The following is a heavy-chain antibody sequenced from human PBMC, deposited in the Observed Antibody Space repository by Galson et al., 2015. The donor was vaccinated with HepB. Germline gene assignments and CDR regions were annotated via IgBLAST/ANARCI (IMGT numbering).Heavy chain of an antibody. V-gene: IGHV1-18*01. J-gene: IGHJ6*02. CDR3: ARDRRRNYDILTGYLSPKYGMDV. CDR2: ISAYNGNT. Sequence: SVKVSCKASGYTFTSYGISWVRQAPGQGLEWVGWISAYNGNTNYAQKLQGRVTMTTDTSTSTAYMELRSLRSDDTAVYCCARDRRRNYDILTGYLSPKYGMDVWGQGTTVTVSS. D-gene: IGHD3-9*01. CDR1: GYTFTSYG.